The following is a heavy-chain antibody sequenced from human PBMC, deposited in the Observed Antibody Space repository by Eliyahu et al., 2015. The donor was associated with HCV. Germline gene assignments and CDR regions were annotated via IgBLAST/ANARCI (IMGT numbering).Heavy chain of an antibody. V-gene: IGHV1-18*01. J-gene: IGHJ4*02. CDR2: XSAXNGNT. D-gene: IGHD3-22*01. Sequence: QVQLVQSGAEVKKPGASVKVSCXAXGYTFTSYGISWVRQAPGXGLEWMGWXSAXNGNTNYAQKLQGRVTMTXDTSTSTAYMELRSLRSDDTAVYYCARDRGLSLVPAPHFFDYWGQGTLVTVSS. CDR1: GYTFTSYG. CDR3: ARDRGLSLVPAPHFFDY.